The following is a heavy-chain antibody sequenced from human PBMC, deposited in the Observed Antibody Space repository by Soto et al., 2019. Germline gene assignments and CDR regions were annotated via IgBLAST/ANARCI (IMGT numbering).Heavy chain of an antibody. Sequence: QVQLVQSGPEVKKPGASVKVSCETSGYTFTTYDITWLRQAPGQGREWMGWISTFNGDTKYEEKLQDRVTMTTDTFTAPAYMELRSLGSDDTAVYYCARGYCADDICYYFDFWGQGTLVTVSS. V-gene: IGHV1-18*01. J-gene: IGHJ4*02. CDR1: GYTFTTYD. CDR3: ARGYCADDICYYFDF. CDR2: ISTFNGDT. D-gene: IGHD2-8*01.